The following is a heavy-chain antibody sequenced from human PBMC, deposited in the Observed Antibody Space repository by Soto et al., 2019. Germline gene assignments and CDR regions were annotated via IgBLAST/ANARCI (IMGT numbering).Heavy chain of an antibody. D-gene: IGHD1-7*01. J-gene: IGHJ4*01. CDR3: AKDRNWNYPGHFDS. CDR1: GFTSDDYA. CDR2: ISWNSGSI. Sequence: PGGSLRLSCAASGFTSDDYAMHWVRQAPGKGLEWVSGISWNSGSIGYADSVKGRFTISRDNAKNSLYLQMNSLRAEDTALYYCAKDRNWNYPGHFDSLAQGTLVTVSA. V-gene: IGHV3-9*02.